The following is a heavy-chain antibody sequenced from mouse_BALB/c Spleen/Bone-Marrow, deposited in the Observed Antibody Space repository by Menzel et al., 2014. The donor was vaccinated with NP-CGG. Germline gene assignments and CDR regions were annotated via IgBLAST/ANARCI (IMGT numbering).Heavy chain of an antibody. V-gene: IGHV1-26*01. CDR1: YSFTGYY. D-gene: IGHD1-1*01. CDR2: VNPNNGGT. CDR3: VLLRAWFGY. Sequence: YSFTGYYMHWVNQSHGQSLEWIGRVNPNNGGTSYNQKFKGKAILTVDKSSSTAYMELRSLTSEDSAVYYCVLLRAWFGYWGQGTLVTVSA. J-gene: IGHJ3*01.